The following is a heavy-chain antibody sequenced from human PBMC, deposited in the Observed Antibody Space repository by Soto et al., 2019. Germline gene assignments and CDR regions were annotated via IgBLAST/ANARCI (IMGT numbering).Heavy chain of an antibody. CDR3: ASRGSGSYYDY. Sequence: EVQLLESGGGLVQPGGSLRLSCAASGFTFSSYAMRWVRQAPVKGLEWVSAISGSGGSTYYADSVKGRFTISRDNSKNTRYRQMSSLRGEDLAVYYCASRGSGSYYDYWGQGTLVTVSS. D-gene: IGHD1-26*01. V-gene: IGHV3-23*01. CDR1: GFTFSSYA. J-gene: IGHJ4*02. CDR2: ISGSGGST.